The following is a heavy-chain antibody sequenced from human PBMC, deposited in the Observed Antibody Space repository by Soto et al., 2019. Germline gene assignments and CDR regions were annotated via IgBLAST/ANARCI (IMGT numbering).Heavy chain of an antibody. J-gene: IGHJ4*02. Sequence: QVHLVQSGAEVKKPGSSVKVSCKASGYTFTSYGITWVRQAPGQGLEWMGWISAHNGNTDYAQKLQGRVIVTRDTSTSTAYMELSSLRSDDTAVYFCARGRYGDYWGQGVLVTVSS. V-gene: IGHV1-18*01. D-gene: IGHD1-1*01. CDR2: ISAHNGNT. CDR3: ARGRYGDY. CDR1: GYTFTSYG.